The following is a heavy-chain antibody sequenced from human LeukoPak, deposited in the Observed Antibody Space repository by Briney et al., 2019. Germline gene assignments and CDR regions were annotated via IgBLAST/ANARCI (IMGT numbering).Heavy chain of an antibody. V-gene: IGHV4-59*08. D-gene: IGHD4-17*01. CDR3: ANTDYGDYLPYWSR. Sequence: SETLSLTCTVSGGSISRYYWTWIRQPPGKGLEWIGYIYYSGSTNYNPSLKSRVTISLDTSKNQFSLKLTSVTATDTAVYYCANTDYGDYLPYWSRWGQGTLVTVSS. J-gene: IGHJ4*02. CDR1: GGSISRYY. CDR2: IYYSGST.